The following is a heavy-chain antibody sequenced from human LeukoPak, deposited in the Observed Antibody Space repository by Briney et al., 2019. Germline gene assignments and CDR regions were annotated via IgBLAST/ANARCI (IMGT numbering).Heavy chain of an antibody. CDR3: TRHPPYCTNGVCYFDY. D-gene: IGHD2-8*01. J-gene: IGHJ4*02. V-gene: IGHV3-73*01. Sequence: GGSLRLSCAASGFTFSGSAMHWVRQASGKGLEWVGRIRSKANSYATAYAASVKGRFTISRDDSKNTAYLQMNRLKTEDTAVYYCTRHPPYCTNGVCYFDYWGQGTLVTVSS. CDR2: IRSKANSYAT. CDR1: GFTFSGSA.